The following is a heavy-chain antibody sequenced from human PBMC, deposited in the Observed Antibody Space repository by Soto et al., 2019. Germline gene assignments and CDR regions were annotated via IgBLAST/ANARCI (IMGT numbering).Heavy chain of an antibody. CDR1: GGTFSSYT. V-gene: IGHV1-69*02. D-gene: IGHD1-26*01. CDR3: ARGMHQCELAVYGMDV. J-gene: IGHJ6*02. Sequence: QVQLVQSGAEVKKPGSSVKVSCKASGGTFSSYTISWVRQAPGQGLEWMGRIIPILGIANYAQKFQGRVTITANKPPSAAYVELSSLRSEATAVYYCARGMHQCELAVYGMDVGGQVTTFTVSS. CDR2: IIPILGIA.